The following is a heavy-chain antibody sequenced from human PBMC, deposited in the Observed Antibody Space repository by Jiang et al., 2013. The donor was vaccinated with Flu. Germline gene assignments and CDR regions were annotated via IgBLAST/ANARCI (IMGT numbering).Heavy chain of an antibody. CDR2: IYYSGST. V-gene: IGHV4-31*03. CDR1: GGSISSGGYY. J-gene: IGHJ4*02. D-gene: IGHD1-7*01. Sequence: GSGLVKPSQTLSLTCTVSGGSISSGGYYWSWIRQHPGKGLEWIGYIYYSGSTYYNPSLKSRVTISVDTSKNQFSLKLSSVTAADTAVYYCAREAAVQDRYNWNYELYYFDYWGQGTLVTVSS. CDR3: AREAAVQDRYNWNYELYYFDY.